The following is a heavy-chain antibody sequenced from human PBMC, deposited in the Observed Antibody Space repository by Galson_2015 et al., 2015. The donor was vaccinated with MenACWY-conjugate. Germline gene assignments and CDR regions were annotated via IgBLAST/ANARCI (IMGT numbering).Heavy chain of an antibody. Sequence: SLRLSCAVSGFTFRNYWMTWVRQAPGKGLEWVASIKKDGSEKYYVDSVKGRFTISRDNTKNSMYLEMNSLRAEDTAVYYCARGYLGYWGQGTLVTVSS. J-gene: IGHJ4*02. CDR1: GFTFRNYW. D-gene: IGHD3-16*01. CDR2: IKKDGSEK. CDR3: ARGYLGY. V-gene: IGHV3-7*03.